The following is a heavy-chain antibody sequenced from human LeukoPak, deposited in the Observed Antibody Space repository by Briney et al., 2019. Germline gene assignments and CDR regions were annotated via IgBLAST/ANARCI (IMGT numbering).Heavy chain of an antibody. CDR2: IYYSGST. Sequence: SETLSLTCTVSGDSIRSYSYYWGWIRQPPGKGLEWIGSIYYSGSTNYSPSLKSRVAISIDTSKNQFSLKLSSVTAADTAVYYCARTTEGGYTYGYFYYYYMDVWGKGTTVTISS. J-gene: IGHJ6*03. CDR1: GDSIRSYSYY. V-gene: IGHV4-39*07. CDR3: ARTTEGGYTYGYFYYYYMDV. D-gene: IGHD5-18*01.